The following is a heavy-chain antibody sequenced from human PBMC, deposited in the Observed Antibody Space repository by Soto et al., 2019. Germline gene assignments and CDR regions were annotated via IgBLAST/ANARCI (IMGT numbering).Heavy chain of an antibody. J-gene: IGHJ2*01. V-gene: IGHV4-59*01. CDR3: ARGARGYSYGPYWYFDL. Sequence: QVQLQESGPGLVKPSETLSLTCTVSGGSISSYYWSWIRQPPGKGLEWIGYIYYSGSTNYNPSLNSRVTISVDTSKNQFSLKLSSVTAADTAVYYCARGARGYSYGPYWYFDLWGRGTLVTVSS. CDR2: IYYSGST. CDR1: GGSISSYY. D-gene: IGHD5-18*01.